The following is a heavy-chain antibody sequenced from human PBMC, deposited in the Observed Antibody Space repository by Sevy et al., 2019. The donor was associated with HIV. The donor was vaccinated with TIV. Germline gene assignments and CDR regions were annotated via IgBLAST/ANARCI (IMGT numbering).Heavy chain of an antibody. V-gene: IGHV4-4*07. J-gene: IGHJ4*02. CDR3: ARVHGDYTYFDY. CDR1: GGYISSHY. Sequence: SETLSLTCTVSGGYISSHYWSWIRQPAGKGLEWIGRIFASGSTNYNPTLKSRVSMSIDTSKKQFTLKLTSVTAADTAVYYCARVHGDYTYFDYWGQGTLVTVSS. D-gene: IGHD4-17*01. CDR2: IFASGST.